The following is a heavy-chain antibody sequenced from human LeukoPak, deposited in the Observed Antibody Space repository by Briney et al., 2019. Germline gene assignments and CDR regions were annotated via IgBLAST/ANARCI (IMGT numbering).Heavy chain of an antibody. D-gene: IGHD3-10*01. J-gene: IGHJ4*02. CDR2: VDYSGRT. Sequence: SETLSLTCTVSGGSIFNSDYFWGWIRQPPGKGLGWIGNVDYSGRTHYNPFLMGRVTVSGDNSKNQFSLKLRSVTAADTAVYYCARLDASSAHFSGSFPDYWGQGTLVTVSS. V-gene: IGHV4-39*01. CDR1: GGSIFNSDYF. CDR3: ARLDASSAHFSGSFPDY.